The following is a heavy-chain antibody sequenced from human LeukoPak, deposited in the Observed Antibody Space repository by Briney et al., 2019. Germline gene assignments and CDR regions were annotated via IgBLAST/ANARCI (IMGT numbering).Heavy chain of an antibody. CDR3: ARAYSSSWYVGY. V-gene: IGHV1-18*01. D-gene: IGHD6-13*01. Sequence: ASVNVSCKASGYTFTSYGISWVRQAPGQGLEWMGWISAYNGNTNYAQKLQGRVTMTTDTSTSTAYLELRSLRSDDTALYYCARAYSSSWYVGYWGQGTLVTVSS. CDR1: GYTFTSYG. J-gene: IGHJ4*02. CDR2: ISAYNGNT.